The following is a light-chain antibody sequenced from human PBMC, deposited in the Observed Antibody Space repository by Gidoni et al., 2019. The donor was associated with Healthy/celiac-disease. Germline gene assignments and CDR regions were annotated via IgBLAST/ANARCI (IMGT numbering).Light chain of an antibody. CDR1: QSISSY. J-gene: IGKJ2*01. CDR2: AAS. Sequence: DIQMTQSPSSLSASVGDRVTITCRASQSISSYLNWYQQKPGKAPKLLFYAASSLQSGVPSRFSGSGSGTDFTLTISSLQPEDFATYYCQQSYSTPHTFGQXTKLEIK. CDR3: QQSYSTPHT. V-gene: IGKV1-39*01.